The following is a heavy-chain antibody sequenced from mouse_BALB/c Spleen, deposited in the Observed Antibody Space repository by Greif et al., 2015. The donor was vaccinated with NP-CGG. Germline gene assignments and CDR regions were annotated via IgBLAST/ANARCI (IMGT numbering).Heavy chain of an antibody. J-gene: IGHJ3*01. D-gene: IGHD1-2*01. CDR2: IWSGGST. CDR3: ARSLLRLRAWFAY. V-gene: IGHV2-2*02. Sequence: VKLMESGPGLVQPSQSLSITCTVSGFSLTSYGVHWVRQSPGKGLEWLGVIWSGGSTDYNAAFISRLSISKDNSKSQVFFKMNSLQANDTAIYYCARSLLRLRAWFAYWGQGTLVTVSA. CDR1: GFSLTSYG.